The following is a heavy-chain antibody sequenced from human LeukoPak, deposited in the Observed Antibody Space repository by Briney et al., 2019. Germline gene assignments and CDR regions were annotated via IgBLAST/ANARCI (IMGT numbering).Heavy chain of an antibody. V-gene: IGHV3-33*01. Sequence: GRSLTLSCAASGVTFSSFGMHWVRQAPGKGLEWVAVIWYDASNKYYADSVKGRFTISRDNSKNTLYLQMNSLRDDDTAVYYCVRGVGVSRFNYLDPWGQGTLVIVSS. CDR2: IWYDASNK. CDR3: VRGVGVSRFNYLDP. D-gene: IGHD1-7*01. J-gene: IGHJ5*02. CDR1: GVTFSSFG.